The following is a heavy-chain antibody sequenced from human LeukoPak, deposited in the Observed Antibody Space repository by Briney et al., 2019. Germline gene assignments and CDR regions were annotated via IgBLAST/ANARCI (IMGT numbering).Heavy chain of an antibody. Sequence: GRSPRLSCVASGFTFSRYAMHWVRLAPGKWLEWVAVISYDDSNKYYADSVKGRFTISRDNSKNTLYLQMNSLRAEDTALYYCARDGNFYYGPGSYCDYWGQGTLVTVSS. CDR3: ARDGNFYYGPGSYCDY. J-gene: IGHJ4*02. CDR2: ISYDDSNK. CDR1: GFTFSRYA. D-gene: IGHD3-10*01. V-gene: IGHV3-30-3*01.